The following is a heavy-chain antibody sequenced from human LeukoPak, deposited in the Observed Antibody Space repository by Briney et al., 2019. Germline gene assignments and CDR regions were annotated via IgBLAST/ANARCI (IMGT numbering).Heavy chain of an antibody. CDR3: SRWLWGC. V-gene: IGHV3-7*01. CDR2: INQDGSGK. CDR1: GFTFSSYY. J-gene: IGHJ4*02. D-gene: IGHD4/OR15-4a*01. Sequence: PGGSLRLSCAASGFTFSSYYMSWVRQAPGKGLEWVANINQDGSGKYYVDSVKGRFTISRDNAKNSLYLQMNSLRAEDTAVYYCSRWLWGCWGQGTLVTVSS.